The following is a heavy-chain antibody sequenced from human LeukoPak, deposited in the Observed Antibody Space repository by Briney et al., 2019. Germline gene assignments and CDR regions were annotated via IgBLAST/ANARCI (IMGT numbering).Heavy chain of an antibody. Sequence: SETLSLTCAVSGYSLTTGYYCGCIRQPPRKGLEWIGSIYHSGSTYYNPSLKSRVTISVDTSKNQFSLKLSSLTAADTAVYYCASEVAVAGTGEYWGQGTLVTVSS. V-gene: IGHV4-38-2*01. CDR2: IYHSGST. J-gene: IGHJ4*02. D-gene: IGHD6-19*01. CDR3: ASEVAVAGTGEY. CDR1: GYSLTTGYY.